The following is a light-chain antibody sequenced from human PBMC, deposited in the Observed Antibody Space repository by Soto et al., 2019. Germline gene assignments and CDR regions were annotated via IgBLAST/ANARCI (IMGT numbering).Light chain of an antibody. Sequence: DIQMTQSPSSLSASVGDRDTITCQASQDISNYLNWYQQQPGKAPKLLIYDASNLETGVPSRFSGSGSGTDFPFTISSLQPEDIASYYCQQYDNLLPYTFGQGTKLEIK. CDR2: DAS. J-gene: IGKJ2*01. V-gene: IGKV1-33*01. CDR3: QQYDNLLPYT. CDR1: QDISNY.